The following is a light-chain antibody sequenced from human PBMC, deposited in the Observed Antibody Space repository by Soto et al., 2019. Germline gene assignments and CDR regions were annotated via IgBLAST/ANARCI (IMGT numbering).Light chain of an antibody. V-gene: IGKV3D-20*01. CDR2: DAS. Sequence: EIVLTQSPATLSLSPGERATLSCGASQTVSSSYLAWYQLKPGLAPRLLFYDASNRAPGIPARFSGSGSGTEFTLTISSLQSEDFAVYYCQQYNNWLWTFGQGTKVDIK. CDR3: QQYNNWLWT. CDR1: QTVSSSY. J-gene: IGKJ1*01.